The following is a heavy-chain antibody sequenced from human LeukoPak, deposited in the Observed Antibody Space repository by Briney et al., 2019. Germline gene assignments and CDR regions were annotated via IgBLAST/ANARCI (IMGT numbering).Heavy chain of an antibody. Sequence: GGSLRLSCAASGFTFTTYSMNWVRQAPGKGLEWVANIKQDGSEKYYVDSVKGRFTISRDNAKNSLYLQMNSLRAEDTAVYYCARDDTTEKYSRSYVPLYNWFDPWGQGTLVTVSS. D-gene: IGHD1-26*01. CDR2: IKQDGSEK. CDR3: ARDDTTEKYSRSYVPLYNWFDP. J-gene: IGHJ5*02. V-gene: IGHV3-7*01. CDR1: GFTFTTYS.